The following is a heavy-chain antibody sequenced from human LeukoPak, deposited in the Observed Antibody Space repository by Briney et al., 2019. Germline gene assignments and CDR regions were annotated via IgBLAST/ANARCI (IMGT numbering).Heavy chain of an antibody. CDR3: ARDFPDYDSSGYYYYFDY. D-gene: IGHD3-22*01. Sequence: SETLSLTCTVSGGSISSSSYYWGWIRQPPGKGLEWIGSIYYSGSTYYNPSLKSRVTISVDTSKNQFSLKLSSVTAADTAVYYCARDFPDYDSSGYYYYFDYWGQGTLVTVSS. V-gene: IGHV4-39*07. CDR1: GGSISSSSYY. CDR2: IYYSGST. J-gene: IGHJ4*02.